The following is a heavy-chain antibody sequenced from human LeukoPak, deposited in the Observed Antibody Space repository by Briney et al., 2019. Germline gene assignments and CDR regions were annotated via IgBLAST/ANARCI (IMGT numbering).Heavy chain of an antibody. J-gene: IGHJ3*02. CDR1: GGSISSYY. CDR3: ARARMVRGVIIRDAFDI. Sequence: PSETLSLTCTVSGGSISSYYWSWIRQPPGKGLEWIGYIYYSGSTNYNPSLKSRVTISVDTSKNQFSLKLSSVTAADMAVYYCARARMVRGVIIRDAFDIWGQGTMVTVSS. D-gene: IGHD3-10*01. V-gene: IGHV4-59*01. CDR2: IYYSGST.